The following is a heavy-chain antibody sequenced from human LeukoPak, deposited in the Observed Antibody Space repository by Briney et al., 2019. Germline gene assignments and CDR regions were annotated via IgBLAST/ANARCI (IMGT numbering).Heavy chain of an antibody. Sequence: PSETLSLTCAVYGVSFSGYYWSWIRQPPGKGLEWVGEINHSGSTNYNPFLKSRVTISGDASKNQFSLKLSSVTAADTAVYFCARVGYSYVINDWSRTGLGAYPTKYYYHMDVWGKGTTVTVSS. CDR1: GVSFSGYY. CDR3: ARVGYSYVINDWSRTGLGAYPTKYYYHMDV. D-gene: IGHD5-18*01. CDR2: INHSGST. V-gene: IGHV4-34*01. J-gene: IGHJ6*03.